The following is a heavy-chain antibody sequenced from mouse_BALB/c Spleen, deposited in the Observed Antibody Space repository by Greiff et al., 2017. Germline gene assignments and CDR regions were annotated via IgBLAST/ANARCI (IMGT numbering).Heavy chain of an antibody. CDR1: GFNIKDYY. CDR3: NAYGGNSPY. V-gene: IGHV14-4*02. D-gene: IGHD1-1*02. J-gene: IGHJ3*01. Sequence: EVQLQQSGAELVRSGASVKLSCTASGFNIKDYYMHWVKQRPEQGLEWIGWIDPENGDTEYAPKFQGKATMTADTSSNTAYLQLSSLTSEDTAVYYCNAYGGNSPYWGQGALVTVSA. CDR2: IDPENGDT.